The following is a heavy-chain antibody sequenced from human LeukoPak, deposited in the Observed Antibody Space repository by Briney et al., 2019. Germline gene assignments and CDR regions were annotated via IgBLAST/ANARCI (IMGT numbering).Heavy chain of an antibody. CDR3: AKDFRIGYSAHFDY. J-gene: IGHJ4*02. Sequence: KPGGSLRLSCVGSGFTFRSHAMSWVRQAPEKGLEFVSGIYENGGTTYHADSVKGRFSISRDNSKNTLYLQMDSLRGEDTAVYYCAKDFRIGYSAHFDYWGQGALVTVSS. CDR2: IYENGGTT. V-gene: IGHV3-23*01. D-gene: IGHD2-21*01. CDR1: GFTFRSHA.